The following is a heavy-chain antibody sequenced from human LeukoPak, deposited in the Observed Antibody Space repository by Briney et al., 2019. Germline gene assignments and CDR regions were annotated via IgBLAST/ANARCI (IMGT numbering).Heavy chain of an antibody. CDR2: ISSNGDST. D-gene: IGHD2-2*01. CDR1: GFPFSSYA. Sequence: GGSLRLSCTASGFPFSSYAMHWVRQAPGKGLEYVSGISSNGDSTYYANSVKGRFTISRDNSKNTLYLQMGSLRAEDMAVFYCARDSSITNYYYGMDVWGQGTTATVSS. V-gene: IGHV3-64*01. J-gene: IGHJ6*02. CDR3: ARDSSITNYYYGMDV.